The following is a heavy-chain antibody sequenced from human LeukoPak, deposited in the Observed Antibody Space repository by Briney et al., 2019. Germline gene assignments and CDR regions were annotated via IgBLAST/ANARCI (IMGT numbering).Heavy chain of an antibody. J-gene: IGHJ4*02. CDR3: ADSGGEY. V-gene: IGHV3-23*01. CDR2: ISANGGST. CDR1: GVTVSSNY. Sequence: PGGSLRLSCAVFGVTVSSNYMSWVRQAPGKGLEWVSGISANGGSTYYAASVKGRFTISRDNSKNTLLLQTNNLRVEDTAIYYCADSGGEYWGQGTQVTVSS. D-gene: IGHD3-16*01.